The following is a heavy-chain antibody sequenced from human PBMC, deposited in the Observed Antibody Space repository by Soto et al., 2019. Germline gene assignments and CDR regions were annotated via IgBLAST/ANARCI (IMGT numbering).Heavy chain of an antibody. J-gene: IGHJ6*03. Sequence: GGSLRLSCAASGFTFSSYDMHWVRQATGKGLEWVSAIGTAGDTYYPGSVKGRFTISRENAKNSLYLQMNSLRGGDTAVYYCARWGLLGYYGSGSYYNYYYYMDVWGKGTTVTVSS. D-gene: IGHD3-10*01. V-gene: IGHV3-13*01. CDR3: ARWGLLGYYGSGSYYNYYYYMDV. CDR1: GFTFSSYD. CDR2: IGTAGDT.